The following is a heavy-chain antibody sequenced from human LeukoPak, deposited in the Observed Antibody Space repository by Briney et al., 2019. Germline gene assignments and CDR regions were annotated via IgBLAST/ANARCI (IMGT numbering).Heavy chain of an antibody. V-gene: IGHV1-69*04. Sequence: SVKVSCKASGGTFSSYAISWVRQAPGQGLEWMGRIIPILGIANYAQKLQGRVTITADKSTSTAYMELSSLRSEDTAVYYCAREKDITMVRGVIPHDAFDIWGQGTMATVSS. CDR1: GGTFSSYA. CDR3: AREKDITMVRGVIPHDAFDI. D-gene: IGHD3-10*01. CDR2: IIPILGIA. J-gene: IGHJ3*02.